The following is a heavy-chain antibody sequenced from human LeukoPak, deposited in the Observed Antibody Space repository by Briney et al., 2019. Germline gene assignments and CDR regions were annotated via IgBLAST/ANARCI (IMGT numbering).Heavy chain of an antibody. J-gene: IGHJ4*02. Sequence: PGRSLRLSCAASGFTFSSYGMHWVRQAPGKGLEWVAVIWYDGSNKHYADSVKGRFTISRDNSKNTLYLQMNSLRAEDTAVYYCAREGGSSWYLDYWGQGTLVTVSS. V-gene: IGHV3-33*01. CDR3: AREGGSSWYLDY. D-gene: IGHD6-13*01. CDR2: IWYDGSNK. CDR1: GFTFSSYG.